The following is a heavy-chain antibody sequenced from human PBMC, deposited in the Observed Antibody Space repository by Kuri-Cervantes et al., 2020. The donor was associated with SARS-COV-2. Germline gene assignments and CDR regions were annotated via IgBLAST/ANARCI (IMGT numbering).Heavy chain of an antibody. CDR1: GFTFSSHP. CDR2: ISYDGSNK. V-gene: IGHV3-30-3*01. CDR3: AKDQHGIVVVVAAIDY. J-gene: IGHJ4*02. D-gene: IGHD2-15*01. Sequence: GESLKISCAASGFTFSSHPMHWVRQAPGKGLEWVAVISYDGSNKYYADSVKGRFTISRDNAKNTLYLQMNSLRAEDTAVYYCAKDQHGIVVVVAAIDYWDQGTLVTVSS.